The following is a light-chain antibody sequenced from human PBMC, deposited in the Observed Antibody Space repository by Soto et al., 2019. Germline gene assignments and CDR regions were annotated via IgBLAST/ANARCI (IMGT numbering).Light chain of an antibody. Sequence: DIQMTQSPSTLSASVGDRVTITCRASQSISSWLAWYQQKPGKAPNLLIYKASSLQGGAPSRFSGSGSGTDFTLTISSLQPDDFATYYCQQYNTYSRTFGKGTKV. CDR2: KAS. CDR3: QQYNTYSRT. V-gene: IGKV1-5*03. J-gene: IGKJ1*01. CDR1: QSISSW.